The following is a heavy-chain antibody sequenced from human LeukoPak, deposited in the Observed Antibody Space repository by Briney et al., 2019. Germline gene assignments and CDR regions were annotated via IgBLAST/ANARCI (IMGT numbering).Heavy chain of an antibody. CDR2: ISSSSTYI. Sequence: PGGSLRLSCAASGFIVSSQYMNWVRQAPGKGLEWVSSISSSSTYIYYADSVKGRFTISRDNAKNSLFLQMNSLRAEDTAVYYCARFALKTPPTDWGQGTLVTVSS. J-gene: IGHJ4*02. V-gene: IGHV3-21*01. CDR1: GFIVSSQY. CDR3: ARFALKTPPTD.